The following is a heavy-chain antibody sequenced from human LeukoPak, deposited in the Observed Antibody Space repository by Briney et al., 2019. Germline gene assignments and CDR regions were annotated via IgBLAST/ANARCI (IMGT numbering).Heavy chain of an antibody. CDR3: ARDQYYDYVWGSYRYYDY. Sequence: SQTLSLTCAISGDSVSSNSAAWNWIRQSPSRGLEWLGRTYYRSKWFNDYAVSVKSRITINPDTSKNQFSLQLNSVTPEDTAVYYCARDQYYDYVWGSYRYYDYWGQGTLVTVSS. V-gene: IGHV6-1*01. D-gene: IGHD3-16*02. J-gene: IGHJ4*02. CDR2: TYYRSKWFN. CDR1: GDSVSSNSAA.